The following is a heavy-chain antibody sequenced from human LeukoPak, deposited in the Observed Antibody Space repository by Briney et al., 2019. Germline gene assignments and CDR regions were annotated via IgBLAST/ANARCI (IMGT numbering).Heavy chain of an antibody. CDR2: INPNSGGT. V-gene: IGHV1-2*02. CDR1: GYTFTGYY. Sequence: ASVKVSCKASGYTFTGYYMHWVQQAPGQGLEWMGWINPNSGGTNYAQKFQGRVTMTRDTSISTAYVELSRLRSDDTAVYYCARVVTGVSGAFDIWGQGTMVTVSS. CDR3: ARVVTGVSGAFDI. J-gene: IGHJ3*02. D-gene: IGHD1-20*01.